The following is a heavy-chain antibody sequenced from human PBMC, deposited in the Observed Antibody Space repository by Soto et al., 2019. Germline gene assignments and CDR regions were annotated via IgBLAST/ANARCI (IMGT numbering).Heavy chain of an antibody. CDR3: AASCVGCGGFNYYGMDV. V-gene: IGHV4-31*03. Sequence: QVQLQESGPGLVKPSQTLSLTCTVSGGSISSGGYYWNWIRQHPGKGLEWIGYIYYSGTTYYNPSLKGRVTRSVDTSKNQFSLKLSSVTAADTAVYYCAASCVGCGGFNYYGMDVWGQGTTVTVSS. D-gene: IGHD2-21*01. CDR2: IYYSGTT. J-gene: IGHJ6*02. CDR1: GGSISSGGYY.